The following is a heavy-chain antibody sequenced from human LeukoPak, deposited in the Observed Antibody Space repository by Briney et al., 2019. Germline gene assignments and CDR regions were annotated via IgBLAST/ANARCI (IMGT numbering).Heavy chain of an antibody. J-gene: IGHJ4*02. Sequence: SETLSLTCAVYGGSFSGYYWSWIRQPPGKGLEWIGEINHSGSTNYNPSLKSRVTISVDTSKNQFSLKLSSAAAADTAVYYCAREGVSYCSSTSCPLGYWGQGTLVTVSS. CDR1: GGSFSGYY. V-gene: IGHV4-34*01. CDR3: AREGVSYCSSTSCPLGY. D-gene: IGHD2-2*01. CDR2: INHSGST.